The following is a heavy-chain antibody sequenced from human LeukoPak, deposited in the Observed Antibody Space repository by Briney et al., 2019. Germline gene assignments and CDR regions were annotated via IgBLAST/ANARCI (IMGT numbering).Heavy chain of an antibody. D-gene: IGHD3-10*01. CDR3: ARDQLYYYGSGSYHPKNYGMDV. CDR2: INWNGGGT. Sequence: GGSLRLSCAASGFTFDDYGMSWVRQAPGKGLEWVSGINWNGGGTGYADSVKGRFTIFRDNAKNSLYLQMNSLRAEDTALYYCARDQLYYYGSGSYHPKNYGMDVWGQGTTVTVSS. J-gene: IGHJ6*02. CDR1: GFTFDDYG. V-gene: IGHV3-20*04.